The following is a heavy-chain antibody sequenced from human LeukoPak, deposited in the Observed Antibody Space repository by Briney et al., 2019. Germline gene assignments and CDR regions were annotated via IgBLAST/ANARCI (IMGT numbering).Heavy chain of an antibody. V-gene: IGHV3-30*02. CDR3: ARDAGGGYYFDY. J-gene: IGHJ4*02. D-gene: IGHD5-12*01. Sequence: GGSLRLSCKASGFSFSDYTMHWVRQAPGKGLEWVAFIGYDGSNKDYADSVKGRFTISSDNSRTTLYMQMNTLRAEDTAVYYCARDAGGGYYFDYWGLGTLVTVSS. CDR2: IGYDGSNK. CDR1: GFSFSDYT.